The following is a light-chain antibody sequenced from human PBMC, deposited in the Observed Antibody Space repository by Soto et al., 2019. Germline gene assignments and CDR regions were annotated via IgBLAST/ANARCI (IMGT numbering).Light chain of an antibody. J-gene: IGKJ1*01. CDR3: LQCNNSPPWT. V-gene: IGKV3-15*01. CDR1: QSVSSN. CDR2: GAS. Sequence: EIVMTQSPATLSVSPGERATLSCRASQSVSSNLAWYQQKPGQAPRLLIYGASTRATGIPARFSGSGSGTEFTLTISSLHSQVFAAYYCLQCNNSPPWTFGQGTNVEIK.